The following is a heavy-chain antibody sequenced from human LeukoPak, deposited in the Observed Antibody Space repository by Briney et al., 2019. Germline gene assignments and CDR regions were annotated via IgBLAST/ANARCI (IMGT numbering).Heavy chain of an antibody. Sequence: SETLSLTCTVSGGSISSYYWSWIRQPPGKGLEWIGYIYYSGSTNYNPSLKSRVTISVDTSKNQFSLKLSSVTAADTAVYYCARDHRAGSPRAFDIWGQGTMVTVSS. CDR2: IYYSGST. D-gene: IGHD2-15*01. CDR3: ARDHRAGSPRAFDI. CDR1: GGSISSYY. V-gene: IGHV4-59*12. J-gene: IGHJ3*02.